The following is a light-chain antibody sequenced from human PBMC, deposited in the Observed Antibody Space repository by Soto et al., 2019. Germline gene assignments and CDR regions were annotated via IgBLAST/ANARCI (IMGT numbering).Light chain of an antibody. CDR2: GAS. Sequence: EIVMTQSPATLSVSPGDTATLSCRANQGLNNNLAWYQQKPGQAPSLLIYGASTRATGFPARFSGSGSGTEFTLTISSLQSEDFAVYYCQQYNNWPLTFGGGTKVEIK. CDR1: QGLNNN. V-gene: IGKV3-15*01. CDR3: QQYNNWPLT. J-gene: IGKJ4*01.